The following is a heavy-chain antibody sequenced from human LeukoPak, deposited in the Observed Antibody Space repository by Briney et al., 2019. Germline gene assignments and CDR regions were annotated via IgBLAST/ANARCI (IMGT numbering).Heavy chain of an antibody. D-gene: IGHD6-19*01. CDR2: ISSSSSYI. CDR3: ARDPPTITLAGNGNDY. Sequence: GGSLRLSCAASGFTFSGYGIHWVRQAPGKGLEWVAYISSSSSYIYYADSVKGRFTISRDNAKKSLYLQMNSLRAEDTAVYYCARDPPTITLAGNGNDYWGQGTLVTVSS. V-gene: IGHV3-21*01. CDR1: GFTFSGYG. J-gene: IGHJ4*02.